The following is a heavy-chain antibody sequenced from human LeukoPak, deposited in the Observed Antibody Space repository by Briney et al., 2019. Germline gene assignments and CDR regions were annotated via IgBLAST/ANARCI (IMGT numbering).Heavy chain of an antibody. Sequence: ASVKVACKASGYSFTGANIHWVRQAPGQRLEWVGRIDPKSGDTKYAKKFQGRVTVTRDTSISTVYMDLSRLTSDDTALYHCATRMSSVAGFDPWGQGTLVTVSS. D-gene: IGHD4-23*01. CDR1: GYSFTGAN. V-gene: IGHV1-2*02. CDR2: IDPKSGDT. J-gene: IGHJ5*02. CDR3: ATRMSSVAGFDP.